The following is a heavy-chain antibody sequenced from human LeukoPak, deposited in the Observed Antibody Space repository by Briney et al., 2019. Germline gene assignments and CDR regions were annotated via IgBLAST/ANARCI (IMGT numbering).Heavy chain of an antibody. J-gene: IGHJ6*02. CDR3: ARVSASDYGDSKDYYYYGMDV. CDR2: IYTSGST. CDR1: GGSFSGYY. Sequence: PSETLSLTCAVYGGSFSGYYWSWIRQPAGKGLEWIGRIYTSGSTNYNPSLKSRVTMSVDTSKNQFSLKLSSVTAADTAVYYCARVSASDYGDSKDYYYYGMDVWGQGTTVTVSS. V-gene: IGHV4-59*10. D-gene: IGHD4-17*01.